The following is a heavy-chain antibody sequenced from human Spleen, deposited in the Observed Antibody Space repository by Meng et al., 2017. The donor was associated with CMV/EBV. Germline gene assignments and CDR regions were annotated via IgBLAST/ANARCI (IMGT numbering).Heavy chain of an antibody. CDR3: ARLTPGGTIFGVVIKNWFDP. V-gene: IGHV5-51*01. CDR1: GYSFTSYW. Sequence: ETLSLTCKGSGYSFTSYWIGWVRQMPGKGLEWMGIIYPGDSDTRYSPSFQGQVTISADKSISTAYLQWSSLKASDTAMYYCARLTPGGTIFGVVIKNWFDPWGQGTLVTVSS. CDR2: IYPGDSDT. D-gene: IGHD3-3*01. J-gene: IGHJ5*02.